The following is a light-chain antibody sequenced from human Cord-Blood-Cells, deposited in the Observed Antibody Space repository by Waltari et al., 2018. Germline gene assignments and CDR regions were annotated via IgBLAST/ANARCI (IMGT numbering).Light chain of an antibody. V-gene: IGKV1-5*01. CDR2: DAS. J-gene: IGKJ1*01. Sequence: IQMTQSPSTLSASVGDRVTITCRASQSISSWLAWYQQKPGKAPKLLIYDASSLESGVPSRFSCSGSGTEFTLTISSLQPDDFATYYCQQYNSYSWTFGQGTKVEIK. CDR3: QQYNSYSWT. CDR1: QSISSW.